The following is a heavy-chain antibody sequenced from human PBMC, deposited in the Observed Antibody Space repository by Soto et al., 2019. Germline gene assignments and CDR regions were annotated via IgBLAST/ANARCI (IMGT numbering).Heavy chain of an antibody. V-gene: IGHV4-39*01. CDR2: IYYSGST. J-gene: IGHJ4*02. CDR1: GGSISSSSYY. D-gene: IGHD3-10*01. Sequence: PSETLSLTCTVSGGSISSSSYYWGWIRQPPGKGLEWIGSIYYSGSTYYNPSHKSRVTISVDTSKNQFSLKLSSVTAADTAVYYCAGGMVRGVITFDYWGQGTLVTVSS. CDR3: AGGMVRGVITFDY.